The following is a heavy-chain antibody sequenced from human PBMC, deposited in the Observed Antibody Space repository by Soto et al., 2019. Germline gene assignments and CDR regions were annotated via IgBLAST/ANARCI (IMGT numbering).Heavy chain of an antibody. CDR1: GLTFRNYA. J-gene: IGHJ4*02. CDR2: VSGRGDET. Sequence: EVQLPESGGGLVQPGGSLRLSCTASGLTFRNYAMTWVRQAPGKGPEWVSTVSGRGDETFYAVSVKGRCTISRDNSTDTVYLLMSRLIVEDTGVYYCAKGGHLSFFDYWGQGTVITVSS. V-gene: IGHV3-23*01. CDR3: AKGGHLSFFDY. D-gene: IGHD3-16*02.